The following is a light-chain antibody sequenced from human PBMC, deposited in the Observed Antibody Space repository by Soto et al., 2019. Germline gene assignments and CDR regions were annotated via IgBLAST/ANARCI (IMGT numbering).Light chain of an antibody. J-gene: IGLJ2*01. Sequence: QSVLTQPPSVSGAPGQSVTISCTGSSSNIGATSDIHWYQQVPGTAPKLLIYVTSNWPSGIPDRFSGSKSGTSASLAITGLQPEDEADYYCQTYDSSLSALVFGGGTKLTVL. V-gene: IGLV1-40*01. CDR2: VTS. CDR1: SSNIGATSD. CDR3: QTYDSSLSALV.